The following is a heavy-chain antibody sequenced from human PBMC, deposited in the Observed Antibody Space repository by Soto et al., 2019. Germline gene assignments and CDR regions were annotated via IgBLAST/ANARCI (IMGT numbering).Heavy chain of an antibody. CDR3: ATVFEH. J-gene: IGHJ4*02. Sequence: VPLVESGGGSVQPGGSLRLSCVASGITFSGFWMHWVRQVAGKGLVWVARVDSGGSGTSYADFVKGRFTISRDNAKNTLSLQLDSLRVEDTAVYYCATVFEHWGQGIPVTVSS. CDR1: GITFSGFW. V-gene: IGHV3-74*01. CDR2: VDSGGSGT.